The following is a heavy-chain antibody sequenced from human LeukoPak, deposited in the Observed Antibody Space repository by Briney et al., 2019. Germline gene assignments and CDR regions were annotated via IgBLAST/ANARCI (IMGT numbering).Heavy chain of an antibody. CDR3: AAPVDWLPTMAGYMDV. V-gene: IGHV3-30*04. CDR2: ISYDGSNK. J-gene: IGHJ6*03. D-gene: IGHD3-9*01. CDR1: GFTFSSYA. Sequence: GRSLRLSCAASGFTFSSYAMHWVRQAPGKGLEWVAVISYDGSNKYYADSVKGRFTISRDNSKNTLYLQMNSLRAEDTAVYYCAAPVDWLPTMAGYMDVWGKGTTVTISS.